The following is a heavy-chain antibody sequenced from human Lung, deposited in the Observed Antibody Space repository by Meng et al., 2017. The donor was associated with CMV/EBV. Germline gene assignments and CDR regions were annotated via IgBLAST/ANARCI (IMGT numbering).Heavy chain of an antibody. D-gene: IGHD6-6*01. V-gene: IGHV4-34*01. J-gene: IGHJ4*02. CDR3: ARQYSSAYYSDY. CDR1: GGSLSGYY. Sequence: SETLSLTCGIYGGSLSGYYWSWIRQTPGKGLEWIGEIRHSGDTTNYNPSLKSRVTIPIDTSKKQFSLKLSAVTAADTAVYYCARQYSSAYYSDYWGQGTLVTVPQ. CDR2: IRHSGDTT.